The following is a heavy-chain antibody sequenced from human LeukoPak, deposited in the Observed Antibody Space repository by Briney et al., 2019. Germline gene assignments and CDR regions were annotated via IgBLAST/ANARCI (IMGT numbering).Heavy chain of an antibody. CDR3: AKDETRDGYNLGAADY. CDR2: ISYDGSNK. D-gene: IGHD5-24*01. V-gene: IGHV3-30*18. J-gene: IGHJ4*02. CDR1: GFTFRSYG. Sequence: RGSLRLSPAASGFTFRSYGMHRGRQAPGTGVGCVAVISYDGSNKYYADSVKGRITISRDNSKNTLYLQMNILRTDDTAVYYCAKDETRDGYNLGAADYWGQGTLVTVSS.